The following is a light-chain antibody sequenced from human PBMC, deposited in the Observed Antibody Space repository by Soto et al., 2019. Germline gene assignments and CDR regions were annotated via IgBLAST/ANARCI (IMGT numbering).Light chain of an antibody. J-gene: IGKJ1*01. Sequence: EILMTQSPATLSVSPGERATLSCRASQSVSSNLAWYQQKPGQAPRPLIYGASTRATGIPARFSGSGSGTDFTLTISSLQPGDFATYYCQQYNSYSFGQGTKVDIK. V-gene: IGKV3-15*01. CDR3: QQYNSYS. CDR1: QSVSSN. CDR2: GAS.